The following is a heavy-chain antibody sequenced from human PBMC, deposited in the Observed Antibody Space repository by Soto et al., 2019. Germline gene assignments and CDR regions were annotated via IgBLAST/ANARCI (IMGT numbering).Heavy chain of an antibody. J-gene: IGHJ4*02. CDR2: MYYSGGT. Sequence: SETLSLTCTVSGASISSCCSYWTWIRQHPGKGLEWIGYMYYSGGTYYNPSLKSRVTISLDTSKNQFSLELTSVTAADTAMYYCARGVMITYGGVSLDDWGRGTLVTV. CDR3: ARGVMITYGGVSLDD. V-gene: IGHV4-31*03. D-gene: IGHD3-16*01. CDR1: GASISSCCSY.